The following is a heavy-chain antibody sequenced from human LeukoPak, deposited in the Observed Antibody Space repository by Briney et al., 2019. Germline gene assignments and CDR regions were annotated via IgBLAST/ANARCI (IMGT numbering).Heavy chain of an antibody. CDR3: ASFLKAGITMVRGGHRD. V-gene: IGHV4-61*02. J-gene: IGHJ4*02. CDR1: GGSISSGSYY. Sequence: SQTLSLTCTVSGGSISSGSYYWSWIRQPAGKGLEWIGRIYTSGSTNYNPSLKSRVTISVDTSKNQFSLKLSSVTAADTAVYYCASFLKAGITMVRGGHRDWGQGTLVTVSS. CDR2: IYTSGST. D-gene: IGHD3-10*01.